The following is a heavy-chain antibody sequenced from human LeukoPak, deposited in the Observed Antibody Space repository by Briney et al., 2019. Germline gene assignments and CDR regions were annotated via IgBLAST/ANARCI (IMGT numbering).Heavy chain of an antibody. CDR1: GFTFSRYG. V-gene: IGHV3-30*02. CDR2: MRYDGSNI. Sequence: GGSLRLSCATSGFTFSRYGMHWVRQAPGKGLEWVTFMRYDGSNIYYADSVKGRFTVSRDNSKNTLYLQMNSLRPEDTAVYYCAKMGSSWQFDYWGRGTLVTVSS. J-gene: IGHJ4*02. D-gene: IGHD6-13*01. CDR3: AKMGSSWQFDY.